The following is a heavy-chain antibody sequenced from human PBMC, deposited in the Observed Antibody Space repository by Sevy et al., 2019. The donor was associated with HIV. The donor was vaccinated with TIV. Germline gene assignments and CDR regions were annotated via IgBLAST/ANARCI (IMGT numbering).Heavy chain of an antibody. CDR3: ARGPEWELTSFLSH. D-gene: IGHD3-9*01. V-gene: IGHV3-30-3*01. Sequence: GGSLRLSCAASGFAFWTYAFHWVRQAPGRGLEWVGLISSSGDNAFYATSVRGRFTISRDNSMNTLYLELNNLTPDDTAVYYCARGPEWELTSFLSHWGQGTLVTVSS. CDR2: ISSSGDNA. CDR1: GFAFWTYA. J-gene: IGHJ4*02.